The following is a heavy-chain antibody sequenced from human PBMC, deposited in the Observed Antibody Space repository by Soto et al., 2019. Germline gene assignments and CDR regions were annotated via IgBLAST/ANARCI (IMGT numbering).Heavy chain of an antibody. J-gene: IGHJ4*02. CDR1: GYTFTGYY. CDR2: INPNSGGT. V-gene: IGHV1-2*02. Sequence: QVQLVQSGAEVKKPGASVKVSCKASGYTFTGYYMHWVRQAPGQGLEWMGWINPNSGGTNYAQKYQGRVTMTRVRSISTAYMELSRMRSDDTAVYYCAIVNVVVVAATREYYFDYCGQGTLVTVSS. CDR3: AIVNVVVVAATREYYFDY. D-gene: IGHD2-15*01.